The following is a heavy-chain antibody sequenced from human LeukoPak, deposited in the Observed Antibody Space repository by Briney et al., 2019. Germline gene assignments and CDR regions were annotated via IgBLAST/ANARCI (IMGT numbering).Heavy chain of an antibody. Sequence: HAGGSLRLSCAASGFTFSTYWMHWVRHAPGKGPLWVSHINGDGSTTSYADSVKGRFTISRDNAKNTLYLQMNSLRAEDTAVYYCAEAASVRGVSYWGQGTLVTVSS. CDR1: GFTFSTYW. J-gene: IGHJ4*02. D-gene: IGHD3-10*01. CDR3: AEAASVRGVSY. CDR2: INGDGSTT. V-gene: IGHV3-74*01.